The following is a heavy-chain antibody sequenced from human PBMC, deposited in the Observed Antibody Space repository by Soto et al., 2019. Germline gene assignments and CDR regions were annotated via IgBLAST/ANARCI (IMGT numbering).Heavy chain of an antibody. CDR2: IYYSGST. J-gene: IGHJ6*02. V-gene: IGHV4-59*01. CDR1: GGSISSYY. Sequence: SETLSLTCTVSGGSISSYYWSWIRQPPGKGLEWIGYIYYSGSTNYNPSLKSRVTISVDTSKNQFSLKLSSVTAADTAVYYCARYRMVRGPQQDYYGMDVWGQGTTVTVSS. CDR3: ARYRMVRGPQQDYYGMDV. D-gene: IGHD3-10*01.